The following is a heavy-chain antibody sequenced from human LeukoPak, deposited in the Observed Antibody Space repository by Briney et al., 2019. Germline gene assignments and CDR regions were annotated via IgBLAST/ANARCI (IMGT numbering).Heavy chain of an antibody. Sequence: SVKVSCKASGGTFSSYAISWVRQAPGQGLEWMGGIIPIFGTANYAQKFQGRVTMTRDTSISTAYMELSRLRSDDTAVYYCARVGHYCGGDCSAIHYYYYYYMDVWGKGTTVTVSS. V-gene: IGHV1-69*05. CDR2: IIPIFGTA. CDR3: ARVGHYCGGDCSAIHYYYYYYMDV. J-gene: IGHJ6*03. CDR1: GGTFSSYA. D-gene: IGHD2-21*02.